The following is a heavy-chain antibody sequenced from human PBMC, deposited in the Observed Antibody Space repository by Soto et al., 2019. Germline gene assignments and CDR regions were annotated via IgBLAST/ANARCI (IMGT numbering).Heavy chain of an antibody. CDR3: ARDPRPHRIAVADTSWFDP. Sequence: GGSLRLSCASSGFTFSSYSMNWVRQAPGKGLEWVSSISSSSSYIYYADSVKGRFTISRDNAKNSLYLQMNSLRAEDTAVYYCARDPRPHRIAVADTSWFDPWGQGTLVTVSS. CDR1: GFTFSSYS. D-gene: IGHD6-19*01. V-gene: IGHV3-21*01. CDR2: ISSSSSYI. J-gene: IGHJ5*02.